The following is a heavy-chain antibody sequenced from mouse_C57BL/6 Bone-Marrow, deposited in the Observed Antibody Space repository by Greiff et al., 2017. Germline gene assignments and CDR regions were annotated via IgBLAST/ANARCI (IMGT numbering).Heavy chain of an antibody. D-gene: IGHD4-1*01. CDR3: AGTGPLGRSFDY. Sequence: VQLQQPGAELVKPGASVKMSCKASGYTFTSYWITWVKQRPGQGLEWIGDIYPTSGRTNYNEKFKSKAILTVDTSSNTAYMQLSSLTSEDSSVFSCAGTGPLGRSFDYWGQGTTLTVSS. CDR1: GYTFTSYW. J-gene: IGHJ2*01. V-gene: IGHV1-55*01. CDR2: IYPTSGRT.